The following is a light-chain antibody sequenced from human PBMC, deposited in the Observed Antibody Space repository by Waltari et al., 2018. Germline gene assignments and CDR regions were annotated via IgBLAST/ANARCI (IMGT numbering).Light chain of an antibody. J-gene: IGLJ3*02. CDR2: VNSDGSH. CDR1: IGHSSNV. CDR3: QTWGTGIWV. Sequence: QLVLTQSPSASASLGASVKITCTLSIGHSSNVVAWHQQQPEKGPRYLMKVNSDGSHSKGDGIPDRFSGSSSGAERYLTISSLQSDDEADYYCQTWGTGIWVFGGGTRLTVL. V-gene: IGLV4-69*01.